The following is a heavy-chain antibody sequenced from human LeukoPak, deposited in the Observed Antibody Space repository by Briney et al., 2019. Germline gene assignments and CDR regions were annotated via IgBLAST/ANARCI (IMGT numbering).Heavy chain of an antibody. CDR1: GFTFSTAW. CDR3: TTDSFYDILTGYYTLDY. V-gene: IGHV3-15*01. Sequence: PGGSLRLSCAASGFTFSTAWMSWVRQPTGKGLEWVGRIKSKPSGGTTEYAAPVKGRFTISRDDSKDTVYLQMNSLQTEDTAVYYCTTDSFYDILTGYYTLDYWGQGTLVTVSS. J-gene: IGHJ4*02. D-gene: IGHD3-9*01. CDR2: IKSKPSGGTT.